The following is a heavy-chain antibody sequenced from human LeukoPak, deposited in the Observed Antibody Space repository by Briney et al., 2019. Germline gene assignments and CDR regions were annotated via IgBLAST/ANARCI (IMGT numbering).Heavy chain of an antibody. J-gene: IGHJ4*02. CDR2: IIPIFGTA. V-gene: IGHV1-69*05. CDR1: GGTFSSYA. CDR3: AREGVRTTDFDY. Sequence: SVKVSCKASGGTFSSYAISWVRQAPGQGLEWMGRIIPIFGTANYAQKFQGRVTITTDESTSTAYMELSSMRSEDTAVYYCAREGVRTTDFDYWGQGTLVTVSS. D-gene: IGHD3-10*01.